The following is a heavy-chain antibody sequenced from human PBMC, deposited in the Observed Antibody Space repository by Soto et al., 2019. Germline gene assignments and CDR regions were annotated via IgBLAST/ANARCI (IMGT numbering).Heavy chain of an antibody. Sequence: ASVKVSCKASGYTFTSYAMHWVRQAPGQRLEWMGWINAGNGNTKYSQKFQGRVTITRDTSASTAYMEPSSLRSEDTAVYYCARGGTTIVGVDYWGQGTLVTVSS. CDR1: GYTFTSYA. D-gene: IGHD3-22*01. CDR2: INAGNGNT. CDR3: ARGGTTIVGVDY. V-gene: IGHV1-3*01. J-gene: IGHJ4*02.